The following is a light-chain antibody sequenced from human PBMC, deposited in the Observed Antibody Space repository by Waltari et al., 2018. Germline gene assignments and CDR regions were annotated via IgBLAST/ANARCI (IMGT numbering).Light chain of an antibody. V-gene: IGLV2-14*03. CDR1: SSDVGGYNY. CDR3: SSYISSSTLEV. CDR2: DVS. J-gene: IGLJ3*02. Sequence: QSALTQPASVSGSPVQSITISCTGTSSDVGGYNYVSWYQQHPGKAPKLMIFDVSNRPTGVSNRFSGSKSGNTASLTISGLQAEDEADYYCSSYISSSTLEVFGGGTRLTVL.